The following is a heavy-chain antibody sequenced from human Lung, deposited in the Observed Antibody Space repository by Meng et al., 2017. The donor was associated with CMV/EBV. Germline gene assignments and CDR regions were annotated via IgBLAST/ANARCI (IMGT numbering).Heavy chain of an antibody. CDR1: GYTFTGYY. D-gene: IGHD2-2*01. Sequence: ASVKVSCKASGYTFTGYYMHWVRQAPGQGLEWMGWINPNSGGTNYEQKFQGRVTMTRDKSISTAYMELSRLRSDDTTVYYCARRFCVVVPLEGCMDVWGQGTTVTVSS. J-gene: IGHJ6*02. CDR2: INPNSGGT. V-gene: IGHV1-2*02. CDR3: ARRFCVVVPLEGCMDV.